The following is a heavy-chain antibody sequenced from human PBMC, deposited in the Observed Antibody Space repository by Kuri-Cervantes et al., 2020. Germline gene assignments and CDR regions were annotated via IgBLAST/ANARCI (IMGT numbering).Heavy chain of an antibody. CDR2: ILRGGDT. CDR3: ARAHWGGDCIDY. D-gene: IGHD2-21*02. CDR1: GFPFSNYG. J-gene: IGHJ4*02. V-gene: IGHV3-23*01. Sequence: GESLKISCAAFGFPFSNYGMAWVRQAPGEGLEWVSGILRGGDTYYADSVKDRFTISRDNSKNTLYLQMNSLRAEDTAVYYCARAHWGGDCIDYWGQGTLVTVSS.